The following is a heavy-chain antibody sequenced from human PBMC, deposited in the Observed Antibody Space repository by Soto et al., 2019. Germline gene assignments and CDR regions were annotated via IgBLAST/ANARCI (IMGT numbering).Heavy chain of an antibody. CDR1: GGSFSGYY. Sequence: SETLSLTCAVYGGSFSGYYWSWIRQPPGKGLEWIGEINHSGSTNYNPSLKSRVTISVDTSKNQFSLKLSSVTAADTAVYYCARAGVYYYDSSGYYYYYYGMDVWGQGTAVTVSS. J-gene: IGHJ6*02. CDR2: INHSGST. V-gene: IGHV4-34*01. CDR3: ARAGVYYYDSSGYYYYYYGMDV. D-gene: IGHD3-22*01.